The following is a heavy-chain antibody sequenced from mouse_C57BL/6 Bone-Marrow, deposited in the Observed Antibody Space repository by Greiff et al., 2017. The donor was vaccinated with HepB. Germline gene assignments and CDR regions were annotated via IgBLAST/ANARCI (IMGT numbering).Heavy chain of an antibody. D-gene: IGHD1-2*01. V-gene: IGHV1-50*01. CDR3: AREGITTALYYFDY. CDR1: GYTFTSYW. CDR2: IDPSDSYT. J-gene: IGHJ2*01. Sequence: VQLQQPGAELVKPGASVKLSCKASGYTFTSYWMQWVKQRPGQGLEWIGEIDPSDSYTNYNQKFKGKATLTVDTSSSTAYMQRSSLTSEDSAVYYCAREGITTALYYFDYWGQGTTLTVSS.